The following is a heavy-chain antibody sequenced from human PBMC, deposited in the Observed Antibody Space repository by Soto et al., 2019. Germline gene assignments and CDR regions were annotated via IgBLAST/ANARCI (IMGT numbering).Heavy chain of an antibody. CDR3: ARGGLDSSSWYGLVGEAANGYYIDV. CDR2: MNPNSGNT. V-gene: IGHV1-8*01. CDR1: GYTFTSYD. Sequence: ASVKVSCEASGYTFTSYDINWVRQATGQGLEWMGWMNPNSGNTGYAQKFQGRVTMTRNTSISTAYMELSSLRSEDTAVYYCARGGLDSSSWYGLVGEAANGYYIDVWGQGTTVTVSS. D-gene: IGHD6-13*01. J-gene: IGHJ6*03.